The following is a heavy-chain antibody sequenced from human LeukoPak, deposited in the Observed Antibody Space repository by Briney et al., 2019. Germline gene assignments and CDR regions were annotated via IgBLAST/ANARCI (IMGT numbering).Heavy chain of an antibody. V-gene: IGHV4-34*01. CDR2: INHSGST. CDR3: ARQRTQVATFLRYRSYYFDY. Sequence: PSETLSLTCAVYGGSFSGYYWSWIRQPPGKGLEWIGEINHSGSTNYNPSLKSRVTISVDTSKNQFSLKLSSVTAADTAVYYCARQRTQVATFLRYRSYYFDYWGQGTLVTVSS. CDR1: GGSFSGYY. J-gene: IGHJ4*02. D-gene: IGHD5-12*01.